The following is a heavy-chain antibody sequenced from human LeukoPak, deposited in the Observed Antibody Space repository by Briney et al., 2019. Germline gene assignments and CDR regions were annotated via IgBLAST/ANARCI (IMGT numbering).Heavy chain of an antibody. V-gene: IGHV3-33*08. J-gene: IGHJ5*02. CDR1: GFTFSSYA. CDR3: VRGVGVSRFNYLDP. D-gene: IGHD1-7*01. CDR2: IWYDASNK. Sequence: GGSLRLSCAGSGFTFSSYAMIWVRQAPGKGLEWVAVIWYDASNKYYADSVKGRFTISRDNSKNTLYLHMNSLRDDDTAVYYCVRGVGVSRFNYLDPWGQGTLVIVSS.